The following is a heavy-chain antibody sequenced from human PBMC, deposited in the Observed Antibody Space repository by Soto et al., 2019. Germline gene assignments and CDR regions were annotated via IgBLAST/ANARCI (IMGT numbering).Heavy chain of an antibody. CDR2: IYTSGST. CDR3: ARVNCSGGSCYWGIDWFDP. J-gene: IGHJ5*02. Sequence: SETLSLTCTVSGGSISSYYWSWIRQPAGKGLEWIGRIYTSGSTNYNPSLKSRVTMSVDTSKNQFSLKLSSVTAADTAVYYCARVNCSGGSCYWGIDWFDPWGQGTLVTVSS. V-gene: IGHV4-4*07. D-gene: IGHD2-15*01. CDR1: GGSISSYY.